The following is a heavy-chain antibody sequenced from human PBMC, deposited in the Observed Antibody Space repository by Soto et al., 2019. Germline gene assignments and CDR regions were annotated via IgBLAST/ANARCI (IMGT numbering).Heavy chain of an antibody. CDR2: INPSGGST. CDR3: ATHSSSYPKIRPLPHY. Sequence: GASVKVSCKASGYTFTSYYMHWVRQAPGQGLEWMGIINPSGGSTSYAQKFQGRVTMTRDTSTSTVYMELSSLRSEDTAMYYCATHSSSYPKIRPLPHYWGQGTLVTVSS. CDR1: GYTFTSYY. V-gene: IGHV1-46*03. J-gene: IGHJ4*02. D-gene: IGHD6-13*01.